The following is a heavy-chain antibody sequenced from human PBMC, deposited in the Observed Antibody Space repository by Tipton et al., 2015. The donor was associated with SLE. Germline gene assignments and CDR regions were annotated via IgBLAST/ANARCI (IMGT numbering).Heavy chain of an antibody. V-gene: IGHV4-59*01. Sequence: TLSLTCAVYGGSFSGYYWSWIRQPPGKGLEWIGYIYYSGSTNYNPSLKSRVTISVDTSKNQFSLKLSSVTAADTAVYYCARERVRGSYLEGYFDYWGQGTLVTVSS. D-gene: IGHD3-16*01. CDR2: IYYSGST. CDR1: GGSFSGYY. J-gene: IGHJ4*02. CDR3: ARERVRGSYLEGYFDY.